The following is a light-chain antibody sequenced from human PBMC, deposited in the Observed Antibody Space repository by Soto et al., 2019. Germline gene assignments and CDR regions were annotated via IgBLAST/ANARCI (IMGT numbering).Light chain of an antibody. J-gene: IGKJ1*01. CDR3: QQYDSSPRT. CDR1: QSVSTRS. V-gene: IGKV3-20*01. Sequence: EIVLTQSPGTLSLSPGERATLSCRASQSVSTRSLAWYQQKPGQAPRLLISGASSRAADIPDRFSGSGYGTDFTLTINRLEPEDFAVYSCQQYDSSPRTFGQGTKVE. CDR2: GAS.